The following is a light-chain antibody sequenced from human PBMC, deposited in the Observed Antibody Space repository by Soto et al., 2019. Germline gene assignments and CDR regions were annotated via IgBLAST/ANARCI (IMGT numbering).Light chain of an antibody. Sequence: QLVLTQPPSVSGSPGQRVTIFCSGTSSNIGRKTVNWFQQLPGTAPTLLIFQNDQRPSGVPDRFSGSKSGSSASLAITGLQAEDEADYYCATWDDSLNGDVVFGGGTKLTVL. CDR2: QND. CDR1: SSNIGRKT. V-gene: IGLV1-44*01. CDR3: ATWDDSLNGDVV. J-gene: IGLJ2*01.